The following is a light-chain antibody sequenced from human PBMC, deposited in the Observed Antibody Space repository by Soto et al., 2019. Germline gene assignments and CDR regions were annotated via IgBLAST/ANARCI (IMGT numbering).Light chain of an antibody. CDR2: SNN. Sequence: QSVLTQAPSASGTPGQRVTLSCSGGSSNFKTNTVSWYQQLPGAAPRHLIYSNNQRPSGVPDRFSGSKSGNSASLAISGRQYEDEGTYHCATWDDSLNGLMFGGGTKLAVL. V-gene: IGLV1-44*01. CDR1: SSNFKTNT. J-gene: IGLJ3*02. CDR3: ATWDDSLNGLM.